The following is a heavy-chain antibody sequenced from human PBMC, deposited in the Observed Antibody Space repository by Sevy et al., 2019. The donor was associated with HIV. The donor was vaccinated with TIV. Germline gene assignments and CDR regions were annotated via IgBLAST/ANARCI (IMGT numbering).Heavy chain of an antibody. CDR3: ARDLFSGGNAVYGY. CDR2: ISRSSTYI. Sequence: GGSLRLSCAASGFTFSSYSMNWVRQAPGKGLEWVSSISRSSTYIYYADSVKGRFTISRDNAKNSLYLQMNSVRAEDTAVYYCARDLFSGGNAVYGYWGQGTLVTVSS. CDR1: GFTFSSYS. D-gene: IGHD2-15*01. J-gene: IGHJ4*02. V-gene: IGHV3-21*01.